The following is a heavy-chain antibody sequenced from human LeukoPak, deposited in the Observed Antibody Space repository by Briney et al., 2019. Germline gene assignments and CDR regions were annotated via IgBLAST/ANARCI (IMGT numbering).Heavy chain of an antibody. J-gene: IGHJ4*02. V-gene: IGHV4-39*01. CDR1: GFTFSDYC. Sequence: GSLRLSCAASGFTFSDYCMSWIRQAPGKGLEWLGSIYYSGSTYYNPSLKSRVTISVDTSKNQFSLKLSSVTAADTAVYYCARLDYYDSSGTFDYWGQGTLVTVSS. CDR2: IYYSGST. D-gene: IGHD3-22*01. CDR3: ARLDYYDSSGTFDY.